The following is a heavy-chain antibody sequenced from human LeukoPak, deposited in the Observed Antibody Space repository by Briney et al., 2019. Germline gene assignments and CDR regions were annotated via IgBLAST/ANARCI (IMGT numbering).Heavy chain of an antibody. CDR3: ARKTVVGSYFDY. CDR2: ISYDGSNK. J-gene: IGHJ4*02. D-gene: IGHD4-23*01. CDR1: GFTFSSYA. Sequence: PGGSLRLSCAASGFTFSSYAMHWVRQAPGKGLEWVAVISYDGSNKYYADSVKGRFTISRDNSKNTLYLQMNSLRAEDTAVYYCARKTVVGSYFDYWGQGTPVTVSS. V-gene: IGHV3-30-3*01.